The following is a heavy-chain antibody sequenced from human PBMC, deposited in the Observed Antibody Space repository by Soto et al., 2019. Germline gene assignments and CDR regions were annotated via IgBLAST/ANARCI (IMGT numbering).Heavy chain of an antibody. J-gene: IGHJ6*02. CDR3: ARDKDRQQLGGNYYYILDV. Sequence: QVPLMQSGAEVKKPGSSVKVSCKASGGTFSTSAISWVRQAPGEGLEWVGGIMPVFATPDYAQKFQGRVTISADESMTTAYLELTSLTTDDTAVYYCARDKDRQQLGGNYYYILDVWGQGTAITVSS. D-gene: IGHD3-3*02. V-gene: IGHV1-69*12. CDR2: IMPVFATP. CDR1: GGTFSTSA.